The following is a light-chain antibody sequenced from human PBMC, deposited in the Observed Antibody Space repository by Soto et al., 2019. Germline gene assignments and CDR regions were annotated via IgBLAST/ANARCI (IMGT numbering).Light chain of an antibody. CDR2: GAS. J-gene: IGKJ4*01. CDR1: QSVSSX. Sequence: EIVMTQSPATLSVSPGERATLSCRASQSVSSXXAWYQQKPGQTPRLLIYGASTRATGIPARFSGGGSGTXXXXXXXXXQSEDFAVYXCXXYNNWPPLTFGGGTKVEIK. CDR3: XXYNNWPPLT. V-gene: IGKV3D-15*01.